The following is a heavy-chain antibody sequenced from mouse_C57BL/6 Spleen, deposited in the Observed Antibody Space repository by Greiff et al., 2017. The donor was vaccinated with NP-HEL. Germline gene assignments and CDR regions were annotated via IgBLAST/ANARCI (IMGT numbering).Heavy chain of an antibody. CDR1: GYTFTDYE. V-gene: IGHV1-15*01. J-gene: IGHJ4*01. CDR3: TRGDYDYGGDY. CDR2: IDPETGGT. D-gene: IGHD2-4*01. Sequence: QVQLQQSGAELVRPGASVTLSCKASGYTFTDYEMHWVKQTPVHGLEWIGAIDPETGGTAYNQKFKGKAILTADKSSSTAYMELRSLTAEDSAVYYCTRGDYDYGGDYWGQGTSVTVSS.